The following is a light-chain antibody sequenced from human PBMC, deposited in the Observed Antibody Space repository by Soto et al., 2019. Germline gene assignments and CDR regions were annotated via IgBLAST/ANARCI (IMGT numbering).Light chain of an antibody. V-gene: IGKV1-5*01. CDR2: DTS. CDR1: QSLSGW. J-gene: IGKJ1*01. CDR3: QQYNSYSRT. Sequence: DIQMTQSPSTLSASVGDRVTITCRASQSLSGWSAWYQQKPGKAPKLLIYDTSSLKSGVPSRFSGSGSGTEFSLSISSLQPDDFATYYCQQYNSYSRTFGQGTKVEIK.